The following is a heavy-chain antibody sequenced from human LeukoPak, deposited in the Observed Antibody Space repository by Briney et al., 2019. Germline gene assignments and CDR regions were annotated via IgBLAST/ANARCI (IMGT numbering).Heavy chain of an antibody. V-gene: IGHV4-59*01. J-gene: IGHJ4*02. CDR3: ARDLGQSLPAVMAWAY. CDR1: GGSMTSYY. CDR2: IYYSGNT. Sequence: PSETLSLTCTVSGGSMTSYYWSWIRQSPGKGLEWIGYIYYSGNTNYNPSLKSRVTISVDTSKNQFSLKLSSVTIADTAVYYCARDLGQSLPAVMAWAYWGQGTLVTVSS. D-gene: IGHD2-8*01.